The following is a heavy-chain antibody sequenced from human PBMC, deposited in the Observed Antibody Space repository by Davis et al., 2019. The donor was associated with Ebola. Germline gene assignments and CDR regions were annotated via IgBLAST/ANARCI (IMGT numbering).Heavy chain of an antibody. J-gene: IGHJ4*02. V-gene: IGHV3-48*02. CDR2: ISDRSSV. D-gene: IGHD6-19*01. CDR3: AASGWAYDFDS. CDR1: GFTFSDYS. Sequence: GESLKISCAASGFTFSDYSMIWVRQAPGTGLEWVSYISDRSSVYYAESVKGRFPISRDNAKNSLYLQMNSLRDEDTAVYYCAASGWAYDFDSWGQGTLVTVSS.